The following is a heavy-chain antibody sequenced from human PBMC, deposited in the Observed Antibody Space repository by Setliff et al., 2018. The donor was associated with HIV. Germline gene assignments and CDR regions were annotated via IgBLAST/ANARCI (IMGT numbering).Heavy chain of an antibody. CDR3: ARGGQYDSGGYYPPPAGRIDS. D-gene: IGHD3-22*01. CDR2: IYPGDSNI. J-gene: IGHJ4*02. CDR1: GYKFSNFW. V-gene: IGHV5-51*01. Sequence: GESLKISCKGSGYKFSNFWIGWVRQMPGKGLEWMGVIYPGDSNIKYSPSFQGQVTIFADKSISTAYLQWRSLKASDTAMYYCARGGQYDSGGYYPPPAGRIDSWGQGTLVTVSS.